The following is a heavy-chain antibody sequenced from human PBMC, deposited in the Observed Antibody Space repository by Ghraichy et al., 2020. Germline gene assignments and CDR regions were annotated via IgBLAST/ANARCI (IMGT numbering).Heavy chain of an antibody. J-gene: IGHJ4*02. Sequence: LSLTCAASGFTFSSYDMHWVRQTTGKGLEWVSAIGTAGDTYYPGSVKGRFTISRENAKNSLYLQMNSLRAGDTAVYYCARDRDQYSSGWYFDYWGQGTLVTVSS. CDR2: IGTAGDT. D-gene: IGHD6-19*01. V-gene: IGHV3-13*01. CDR1: GFTFSSYD. CDR3: ARDRDQYSSGWYFDY.